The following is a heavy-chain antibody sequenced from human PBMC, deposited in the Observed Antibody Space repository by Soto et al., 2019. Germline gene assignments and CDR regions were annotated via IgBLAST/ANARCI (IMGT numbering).Heavy chain of an antibody. CDR2: ISGSGGST. D-gene: IGHD6-13*01. J-gene: IGHJ3*02. CDR1: GFTFSSYA. V-gene: IGHV3-23*01. Sequence: GGSLRLSCAASGFTFSSYAMSWVRQAPGKGLEWVSAISGSGGSTYYGDSVKGRFTISRDNSKNTLYVQMNSLRAEDTAEYYCATQHPGIVAAGSGGDAFDIWGQGTMVTVSS. CDR3: ATQHPGIVAAGSGGDAFDI.